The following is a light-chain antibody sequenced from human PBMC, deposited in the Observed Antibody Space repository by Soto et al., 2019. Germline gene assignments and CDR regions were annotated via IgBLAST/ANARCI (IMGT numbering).Light chain of an antibody. V-gene: IGLV1-40*01. CDR1: SSNIGAGYD. CDR3: QSYDGGLGVSKI. J-gene: IGLJ2*01. CDR2: SNN. Sequence: QSVLTQPPSVSGAPGQRVTIYCTGSSSNIGAGYDVHWYQQLPRTAPKLLIYSNNNRPSGVPDRFSGSRSGTSASLAITGLQPEDEADYYCQSYDGGLGVSKIFGGGTKLTVL.